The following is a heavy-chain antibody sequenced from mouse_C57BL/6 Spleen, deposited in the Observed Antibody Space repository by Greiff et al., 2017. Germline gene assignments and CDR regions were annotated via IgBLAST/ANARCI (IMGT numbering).Heavy chain of an antibody. Sequence: EVQLQQSGPELVKPGASVKISCKASGYTFTDYYMNWVKQRRGKSLEWIGDINSNNGGTSYNQKFNGQATLTVDKSSSTAYMGLRSLTSEDSAVYYCAGLYYGNRFAYWGKGTLVTVSA. V-gene: IGHV1-26*01. J-gene: IGHJ3*01. CDR2: INSNNGGT. CDR3: AGLYYGNRFAY. D-gene: IGHD2-1*01. CDR1: GYTFTDYY.